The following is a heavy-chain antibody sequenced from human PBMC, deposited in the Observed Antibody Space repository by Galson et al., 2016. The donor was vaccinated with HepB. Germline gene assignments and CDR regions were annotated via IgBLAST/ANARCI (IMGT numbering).Heavy chain of an antibody. CDR1: GFTFNTYA. CDR2: IWYDGSNK. J-gene: IGHJ6*02. Sequence: SLRLSCAASGFTFNTYAMHWVRQAPGKGLEWVAVIWYDGSNKYYADSVKGRFTISRDNSKNTLYLQMNSLRAKDTAVYYCARARPLRARNSMDVWGQGTTVTVSS. V-gene: IGHV3-33*08. D-gene: IGHD3-10*01. CDR3: ARARPLRARNSMDV.